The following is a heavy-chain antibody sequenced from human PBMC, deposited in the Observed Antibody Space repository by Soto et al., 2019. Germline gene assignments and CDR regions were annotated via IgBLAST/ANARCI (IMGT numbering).Heavy chain of an antibody. CDR1: GGSISSYY. V-gene: IGHV4-59*01. CDR2: IYYSGST. CDR3: AREGDVYSSGLYWFDP. J-gene: IGHJ5*02. D-gene: IGHD6-19*01. Sequence: SETLSLTCTVSGGSISSYYWSWIRQPPGKGLEWIGYIYYSGSTNYNPSLKSRVTISVDTSKNQFSLKLSSVTAADTAVYYCAREGDVYSSGLYWFDPWGQGTVVTVSS.